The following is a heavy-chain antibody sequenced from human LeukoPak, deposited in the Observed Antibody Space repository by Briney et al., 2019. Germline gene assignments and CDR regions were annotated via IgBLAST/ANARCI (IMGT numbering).Heavy chain of an antibody. CDR2: IYYSGST. J-gene: IGHJ4*02. D-gene: IGHD5-24*01. CDR3: ARNRDGYNSFDY. Sequence: PSETLSLTCTVSGGSISSSFYYWGWIRQPPGKGLEWIGSIYYSGSTYYNPSLKSRVTISVDTSKNHFSLKLSSVTAADTAVYYCARNRDGYNSFDYWGQGTLVTVSS. CDR1: GGSISSSFYY. V-gene: IGHV4-39*07.